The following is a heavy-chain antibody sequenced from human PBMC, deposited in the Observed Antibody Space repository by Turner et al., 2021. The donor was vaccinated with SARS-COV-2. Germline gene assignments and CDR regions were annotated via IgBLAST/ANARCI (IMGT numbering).Heavy chain of an antibody. Sequence: EVQLVETGGGLIQPGGSLRLSCAASGFTVSSNYMSWVRQAPGKGLEWVLVISSGGNTYYADSVKGRFTISRDNSKNTLYLQMNSLRAEDTAVYYCARGGEFQLLHYYGMDVWGQGTTVTVSS. CDR1: GFTVSSNY. D-gene: IGHD2-2*01. CDR3: ARGGEFQLLHYYGMDV. J-gene: IGHJ6*02. V-gene: IGHV3-53*02. CDR2: ISSGGNT.